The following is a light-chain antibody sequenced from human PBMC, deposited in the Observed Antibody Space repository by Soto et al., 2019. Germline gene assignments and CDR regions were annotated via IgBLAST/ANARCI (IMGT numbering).Light chain of an antibody. V-gene: IGKV1-5*03. J-gene: IGKJ1*01. CDR3: QQYNDYSWT. CDR2: KAS. CDR1: QTISSW. Sequence: DIQMTKSPSTLSGSVGDRVTITCRASQTISSWLAWYQQKPGKAPKLLIYKASTLEIGVPSRFSGSGSGTEFTLTISSLQPDDVATYYCQQYNDYSWTFGQGTKVDVK.